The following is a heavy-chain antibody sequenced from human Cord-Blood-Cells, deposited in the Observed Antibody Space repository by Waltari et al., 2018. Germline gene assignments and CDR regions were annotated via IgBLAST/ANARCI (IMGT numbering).Heavy chain of an antibody. Sequence: QVQLVLSGAEVKKPGASVKVSCKDSGYTFTSHGISRVRQAPGQGLEWMGWISAYNGNTNYAQKLQGRVPMTTDTSTSTAYMELRSLRSDDTAVYYCARDRGDIVGATTRFDYWGQGTLVTVSS. CDR1: GYTFTSHG. CDR3: ARDRGDIVGATTRFDY. D-gene: IGHD1-26*01. CDR2: ISAYNGNT. J-gene: IGHJ4*02. V-gene: IGHV1-18*01.